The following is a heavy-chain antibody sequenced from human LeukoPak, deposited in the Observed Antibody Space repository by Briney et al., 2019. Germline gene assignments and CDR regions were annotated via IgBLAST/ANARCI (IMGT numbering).Heavy chain of an antibody. CDR2: MYYSGST. CDR3: VSGRYCGGACYYYFDY. Sequence: SETLSLTCAVSGDSISSGGDAWGWIRQPRGKGLEWIVYMYYSGSTYYNPSLQRRLTISVDTSNTQFSLKLSSVTAADTAVYYCVSGRYCGGACYYYFDYWGQGTLVTVSS. J-gene: IGHJ4*02. CDR1: GDSISSGGDA. V-gene: IGHV4-30-4*07. D-gene: IGHD2-21*02.